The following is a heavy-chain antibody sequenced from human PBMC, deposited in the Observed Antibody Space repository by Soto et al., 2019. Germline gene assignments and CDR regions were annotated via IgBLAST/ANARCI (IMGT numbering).Heavy chain of an antibody. V-gene: IGHV1-58*01. CDR3: AAEPVEMATISGY. D-gene: IGHD5-12*01. CDR2: IVVGSGNT. Sequence: SVKVSCKASGFTFTSSAVQWVRQARGQRLEWIGWIVVGSGNTNYAQKFQERVTITRDMSTSTAYMELSSLRSEDTAVYYCAAEPVEMATISGYWGQGTLVTVSS. CDR1: GFTFTSSA. J-gene: IGHJ4*02.